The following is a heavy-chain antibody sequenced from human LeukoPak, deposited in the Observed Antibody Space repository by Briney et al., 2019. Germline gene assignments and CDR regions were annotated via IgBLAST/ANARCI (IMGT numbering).Heavy chain of an antibody. D-gene: IGHD6-19*01. CDR2: ISSSGSTI. CDR1: GFTFSSYE. J-gene: IGHJ4*02. V-gene: IGHV3-48*03. Sequence: GGSLRLSCAASGFTFSSYEMNWVRQAPGKGLEWVSYISSSGSTIYYADSAKGRFTISRDNAKNSLYLQMNSPRAEDTAVYYCARSVRGLAVASHFDYWGQGTLVTVSS. CDR3: ARSVRGLAVASHFDY.